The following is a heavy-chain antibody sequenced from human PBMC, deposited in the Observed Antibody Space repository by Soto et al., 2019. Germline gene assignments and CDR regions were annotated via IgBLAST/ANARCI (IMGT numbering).Heavy chain of an antibody. CDR3: ARGRPPDY. CDR2: ISYDAKNE. CDR1: GFPFSDYA. Sequence: QVQLVESGGGEVQPGRSLRLSCAASGFPFSDYAMYWVRQPPGRGLEWVAAISYDAKNEYYADSVKGRFAISRDDSRTTLYLQMNSLTVDDTAMYFCARGRPPDYWGQGTLVTVSS. J-gene: IGHJ4*02. V-gene: IGHV3-30*09.